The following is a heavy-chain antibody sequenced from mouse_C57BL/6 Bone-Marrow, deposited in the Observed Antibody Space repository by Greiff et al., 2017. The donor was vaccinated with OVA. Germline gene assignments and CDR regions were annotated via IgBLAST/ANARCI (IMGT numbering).Heavy chain of an antibody. CDR1: GYTFTSYW. V-gene: IGHV1-69*01. Sequence: QVQLQQPGAELVMPGASVKLSCKASGYTFTSYWMHWVKQRPGQGLEWIGEIDPSDSYTNYNQKFKGKSTLTVDKSSSTAYMQLSSLTSEDSAVYYCARSYYGSSLYAMDCWGQGTSVTVSS. CDR3: ARSYYGSSLYAMDC. CDR2: IDPSDSYT. D-gene: IGHD1-1*01. J-gene: IGHJ4*01.